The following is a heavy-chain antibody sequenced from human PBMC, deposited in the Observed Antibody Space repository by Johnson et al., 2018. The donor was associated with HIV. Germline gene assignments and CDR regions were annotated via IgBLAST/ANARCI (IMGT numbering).Heavy chain of an antibody. J-gene: IGHJ3*02. CDR2: LFSGGTT. Sequence: VQLVESGGGAVRPGRSLRLSCAVSGFTFSSYAMHWVRQAPGKGLEWVSVLFSGGTTYYADSVRGRFTISRDNSTNTLYLQMNSLGAEDTAVYYCAKGASGSSGGAFDIWGQGTMVTVSS. V-gene: IGHV3-NL1*01. CDR3: AKGASGSSGGAFDI. D-gene: IGHD1-26*01. CDR1: GFTFSSYA.